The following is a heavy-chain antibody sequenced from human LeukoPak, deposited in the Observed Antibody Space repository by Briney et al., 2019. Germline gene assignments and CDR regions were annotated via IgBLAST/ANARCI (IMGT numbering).Heavy chain of an antibody. CDR2: ISYDGSNK. CDR3: AKSPDYGGPSYFDY. D-gene: IGHD4-23*01. V-gene: IGHV3-30-3*01. CDR1: GFTFSSYA. Sequence: GRSQRLSCAASGFTFSSYAMHWVRQAPGKGLEWVAVISYDGSNKYYADSVKGRFTISRDNSKNTLYLQMNSLRAEDTAVYYCAKSPDYGGPSYFDYWGQGTLVTVSS. J-gene: IGHJ4*02.